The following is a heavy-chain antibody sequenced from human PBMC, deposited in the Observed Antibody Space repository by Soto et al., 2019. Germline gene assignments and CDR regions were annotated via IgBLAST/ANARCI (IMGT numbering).Heavy chain of an antibody. CDR1: GFTFSNYG. Sequence: HPGGSLRLSCEASGFTFSNYGMHWVRQAPGKGLEWLLIISYDGTNKYYADSVKGRFTISRDNSKNTLYLQMNSLRSDDAAVYYCAKGGGSRGWHFDSWGQGTLVTVSS. D-gene: IGHD6-19*01. V-gene: IGHV3-30*18. CDR2: ISYDGTNK. CDR3: AKGGGSRGWHFDS. J-gene: IGHJ4*02.